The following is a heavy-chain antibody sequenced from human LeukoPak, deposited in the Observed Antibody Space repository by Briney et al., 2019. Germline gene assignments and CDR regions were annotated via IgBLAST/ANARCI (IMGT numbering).Heavy chain of an antibody. V-gene: IGHV4-34*01. CDR3: ARLVLGDYSDY. CDR2: INHSGNT. J-gene: IGHJ4*02. Sequence: PSETLSLTCAVYGGSFSGYYWSWIRQPPGKGLEWIGEINHSGNTNYNPSLKSRVTISVDTSKNQFSLKLSSVTAADTAVYYCARLVLGDYSDYWGQGTLVTVSS. CDR1: GGSFSGYY. D-gene: IGHD3-16*01.